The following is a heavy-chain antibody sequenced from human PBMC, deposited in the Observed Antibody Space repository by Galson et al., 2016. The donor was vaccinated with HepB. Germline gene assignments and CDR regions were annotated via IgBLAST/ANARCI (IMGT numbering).Heavy chain of an antibody. J-gene: IGHJ1*01. D-gene: IGHD6-6*01. CDR2: ISGISSTI. Sequence: SLRLSCAGAGVNFNSYGINWVSQARGKGLEWVSYISGISSTIYYADYVKGRITISIDNVTNALYLQMNDLRDEDTAVYYCATAVISRPDFWGQGTLVTVSS. CDR3: ATAVISRPDF. CDR1: GVNFNSYG. V-gene: IGHV3-48*02.